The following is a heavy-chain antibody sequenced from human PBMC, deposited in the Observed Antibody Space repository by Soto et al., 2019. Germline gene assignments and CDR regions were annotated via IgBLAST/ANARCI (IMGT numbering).Heavy chain of an antibody. D-gene: IGHD2-15*01. CDR1: GGTFSSYT. V-gene: IGHV1-69*02. Sequence: QVQLVQSGAEVKKPGSSVKVSCKASGGTFSSYTISWVRQAPGQGLEWMGRIIPILGIANYAQKLQGRVTITADKSTNTAYMELSSLRAEATAVYYCARGVYCSGGSCYSGCYWYFDLWGRGTLVTVSS. CDR2: IIPILGIA. J-gene: IGHJ2*01. CDR3: ARGVYCSGGSCYSGCYWYFDL.